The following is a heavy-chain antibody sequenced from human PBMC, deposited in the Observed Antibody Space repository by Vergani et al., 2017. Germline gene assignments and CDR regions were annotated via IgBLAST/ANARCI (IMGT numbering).Heavy chain of an antibody. CDR2: ISGSGGST. Sequence: EVQLLESGGDLVQPGGSLRLSCAASGFIFNHYAMNWVRQAPGKALEWVSGISGSGGSTYYAVSVKGRFTISRDSSKNTLYLQMNSLSAGDTAVYYCAKANPRNSGYDYLYYYHAMDVWGQGTTVTVSS. CDR1: GFIFNHYA. D-gene: IGHD5-12*01. CDR3: AKANPRNSGYDYLYYYHAMDV. V-gene: IGHV3-23*01. J-gene: IGHJ6*02.